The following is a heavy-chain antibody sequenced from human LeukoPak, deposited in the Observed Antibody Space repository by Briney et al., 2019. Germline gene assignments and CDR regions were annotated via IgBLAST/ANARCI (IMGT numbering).Heavy chain of an antibody. V-gene: IGHV3-9*01. CDR1: GFTFDDYA. J-gene: IGHJ5*02. D-gene: IGHD3-10*01. CDR2: ISWNSGSI. Sequence: GRSLRLSCAVSGFTFDDYAMHWVRQAPGKGLEWVSGISWNSGSIGYADSVKGRFTISRDNAKNSLYLQMNSLRAEDTALYYCAKDSGSYTFGWFDPWGQGTLVTVSS. CDR3: AKDSGSYTFGWFDP.